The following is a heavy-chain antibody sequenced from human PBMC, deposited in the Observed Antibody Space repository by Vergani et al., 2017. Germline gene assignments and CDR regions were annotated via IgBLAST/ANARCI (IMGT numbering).Heavy chain of an antibody. J-gene: IGHJ4*02. CDR2: IWHDGGNK. Sequence: QVQLVESGGGVVQPGRSLRLSCVMSGFTVTNYAIFWVRQAPGKGLEWVSVIWHDGGNKHFADSVAGRFAISRDDSKKRVYLEMTNLRAEDTALYYCVRDRYEGTSPYNGRLLGHWGQGTRVTVSS. D-gene: IGHD1-1*01. CDR3: VRDRYEGTSPYNGRLLGH. CDR1: GFTVTNYA. V-gene: IGHV3-33*01.